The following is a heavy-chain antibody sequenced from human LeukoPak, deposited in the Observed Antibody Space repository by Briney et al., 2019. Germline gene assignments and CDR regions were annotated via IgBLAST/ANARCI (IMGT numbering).Heavy chain of an antibody. J-gene: IGHJ4*02. CDR2: LYSDGSP. Sequence: GGSLKLSCAASGFTVSTNCMTWVRQAPGKGLEWVSVLYSDGSPYYADSVKGRFTISRDRSKNTLLLQMNSLRAEDTAVYYCATRRNGYNQGYNWGQGTLVTVSS. CDR3: ATRRNGYNQGYN. V-gene: IGHV3-66*02. D-gene: IGHD5-24*01. CDR1: GFTVSTNC.